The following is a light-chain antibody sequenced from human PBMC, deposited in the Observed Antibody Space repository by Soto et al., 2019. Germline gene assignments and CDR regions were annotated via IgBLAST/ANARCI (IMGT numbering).Light chain of an antibody. CDR2: EVT. Sequence: QSALSQPPSASGSPGQSVTISCTGTSSGVGAYDYVSWYQQHPGKAPKLLIYEVTKRPSGVPDRFSGSKSGNTASLTVSGLQAEDEADYYCSSYGGRNNYVFGTGTKVTVL. CDR1: SSGVGAYDY. CDR3: SSYGGRNNYV. J-gene: IGLJ1*01. V-gene: IGLV2-8*01.